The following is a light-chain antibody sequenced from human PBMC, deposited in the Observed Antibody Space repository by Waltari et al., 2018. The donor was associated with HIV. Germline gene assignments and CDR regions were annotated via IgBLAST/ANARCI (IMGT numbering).Light chain of an antibody. CDR3: QHYHNWPPWT. CDR1: HSVNRN. Sequence: EIIMPQSPVTLSVSPGEKATISCRASHSVNRNLAWYQQKPGQAPRLLIYGASTRATGIPARFSGSGSGTEFILTISSLQSEDFAIYYCQHYHNWPPWTFGQGTKVEIK. V-gene: IGKV3-15*01. J-gene: IGKJ1*01. CDR2: GAS.